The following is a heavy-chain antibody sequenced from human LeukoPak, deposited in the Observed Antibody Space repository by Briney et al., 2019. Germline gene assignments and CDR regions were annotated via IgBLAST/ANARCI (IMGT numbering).Heavy chain of an antibody. CDR2: IWYDGSDK. CDR3: AKTSRGNSAYDSPFDY. J-gene: IGHJ4*02. CDR1: GFTFSTYG. D-gene: IGHD5-12*01. V-gene: IGHV3-33*06. Sequence: PGGSQRLSCAASGFTFSTYGMHWVRQAPGKGLEWVAIIWYDGSDKYYSDSVKGRFTISRDNSKNTLYLQMNSLRAEDTAIYYCAKTSRGNSAYDSPFDYWGQGTLVTVSS.